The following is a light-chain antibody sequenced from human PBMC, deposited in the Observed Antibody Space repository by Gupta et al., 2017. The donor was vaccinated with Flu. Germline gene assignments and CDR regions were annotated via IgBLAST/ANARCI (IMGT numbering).Light chain of an antibody. CDR1: QSVLYSANNKNY. Sequence: SLGERATLNCKSSQSVLYSANNKNYLAWYQQKPGPPPKLLIYWASTRESGVPDRFSGSGSGTDFTLTISSLQAEDVAVYYCQHYYSTPLTFGGGTKVEIK. J-gene: IGKJ4*01. V-gene: IGKV4-1*01. CDR3: QHYYSTPLT. CDR2: WAS.